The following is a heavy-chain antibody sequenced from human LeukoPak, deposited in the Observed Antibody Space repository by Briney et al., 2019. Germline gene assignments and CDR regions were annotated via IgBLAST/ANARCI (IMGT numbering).Heavy chain of an antibody. CDR2: ISSSSSYI. V-gene: IGHV3-21*01. J-gene: IGHJ6*03. D-gene: IGHD2-2*01. CDR3: ARKGDCSSTSCYWDYMDV. Sequence: GGSLRLSCAASGFTFSSYSMNWVRQAPGKGLEWVSSISSSSSYIYYADSVKGRFTISRDNAKNSLYLQMNSLRAEDTAVYYCARKGDCSSTSCYWDYMDVWGKGTTVTVSS. CDR1: GFTFSSYS.